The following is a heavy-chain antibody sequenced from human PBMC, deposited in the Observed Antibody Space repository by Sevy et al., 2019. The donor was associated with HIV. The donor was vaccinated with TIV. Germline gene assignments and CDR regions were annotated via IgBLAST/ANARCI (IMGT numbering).Heavy chain of an antibody. D-gene: IGHD6-6*01. J-gene: IGHJ3*02. CDR2: ISSSSSYI. CDR3: ARDSSPIAARPRLDI. V-gene: IGHV3-21*01. CDR1: GFTFSSYS. Sequence: GGSLRLSCAASGFTFSSYSMNWVRQAPGKGLEWVSSISSSSSYIYYADSVKGRFTISRDNAKNSLYLQMNSLRAEDTAVYCCARDSSPIAARPRLDIWGQGTMVTVSS.